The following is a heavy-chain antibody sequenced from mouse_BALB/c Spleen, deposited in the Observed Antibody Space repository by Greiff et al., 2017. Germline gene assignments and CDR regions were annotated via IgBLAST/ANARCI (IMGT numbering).Heavy chain of an antibody. CDR3: ATTVVATPFDY. CDR2: IDPANGNT. D-gene: IGHD1-1*01. Sequence: EVQLQQSGAELVKPGASVKLSCTASGFNIKDTYMHWVKQRPEQGLEWIGRIDPANGNTKYDPKFQGKATITADTSSNTAYLQLSSLTSEDTAVYYCATTVVATPFDYWGQGTTLTVSS. J-gene: IGHJ2*01. CDR1: GFNIKDTY. V-gene: IGHV14-3*02.